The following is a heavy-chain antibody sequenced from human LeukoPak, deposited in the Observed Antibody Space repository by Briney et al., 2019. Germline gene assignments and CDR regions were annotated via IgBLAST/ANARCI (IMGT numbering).Heavy chain of an antibody. V-gene: IGHV3-43D*03. Sequence: PGGSLRLSCAASGFTFDDYAMHWVRQAPGKGLEWVSLISWDGGSTYYADSVKGRFTISRDNSKNSLYLQMNSLRAEDTAVYYCAKGRLLWFGELQHWGQGTLVTVSS. CDR1: GFTFDDYA. CDR3: AKGRLLWFGELQH. D-gene: IGHD3-10*01. J-gene: IGHJ4*02. CDR2: ISWDGGST.